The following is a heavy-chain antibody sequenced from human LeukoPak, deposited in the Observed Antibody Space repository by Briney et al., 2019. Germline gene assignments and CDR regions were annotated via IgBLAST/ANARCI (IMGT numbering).Heavy chain of an antibody. D-gene: IGHD4-17*01. V-gene: IGHV4-59*01. Sequence: SETLSLTCTVSGGSISSYYWSWTRQPPGKGLEWIGYIYYSGSTNYNPSLKSRVTISVDTSKNQFSLKLSSVTAADTAVYYCATLRYPYYYGMDVWGQGTTVTVSS. CDR1: GGSISSYY. CDR3: ATLRYPYYYGMDV. J-gene: IGHJ6*02. CDR2: IYYSGST.